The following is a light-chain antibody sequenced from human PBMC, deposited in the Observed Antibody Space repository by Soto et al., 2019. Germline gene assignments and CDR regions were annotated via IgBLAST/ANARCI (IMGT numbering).Light chain of an antibody. CDR3: SSSTSTSTLV. CDR1: SSDVGGYDY. V-gene: IGLV2-14*01. CDR2: EVR. Sequence: QSALTQPASVSGSPGQSITISCPGTSSDVGGYDYVSWYQHHPGKPPKLLIFEVRDRPSGVSNRFSASKSGNTASLTISGLQTEDEADYFCSSSTSTSTLVFGTGTKLTVL. J-gene: IGLJ1*01.